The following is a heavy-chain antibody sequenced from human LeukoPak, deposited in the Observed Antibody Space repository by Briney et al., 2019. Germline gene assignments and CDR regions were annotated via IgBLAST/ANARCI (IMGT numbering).Heavy chain of an antibody. J-gene: IGHJ6*03. D-gene: IGHD2-2*01. V-gene: IGHV3-23*01. CDR2: ISGSGSST. Sequence: GGSLRLSCAASGFTFSSYGMSWVRQAPGKGLEWVSGISGSGSSTYYADSVKGRFTISRDNSKNTLYLQMNSLRAEDTAVYYCAKGQVQKDDVPAATRGGNYYYYMDVWGKGTTVTISS. CDR3: AKGQVQKDDVPAATRGGNYYYYMDV. CDR1: GFTFSSYG.